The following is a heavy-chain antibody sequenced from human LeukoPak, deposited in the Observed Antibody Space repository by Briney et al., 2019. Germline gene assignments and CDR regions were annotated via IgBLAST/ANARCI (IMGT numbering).Heavy chain of an antibody. CDR3: AGYYGDYGYLP. CDR1: GGSISSYY. V-gene: IGHV4-59*01. Sequence: SETLSLTCTVSGGSISSYYWSWIRQPPGKGLEWIGYIYYSGSTNYNPSLKSRVTISVGTSKNQFSLKLSSVTAADTAVYYCAGYYGDYGYLPWGQGTLVTVSS. J-gene: IGHJ5*02. CDR2: IYYSGST. D-gene: IGHD4-17*01.